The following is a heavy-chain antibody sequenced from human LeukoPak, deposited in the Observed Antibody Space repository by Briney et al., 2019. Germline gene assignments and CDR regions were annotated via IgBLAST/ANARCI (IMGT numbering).Heavy chain of an antibody. CDR3: ARVDDSSGYPYYYYYMDV. Sequence: ASETLSLTCAVYGGSFSGYYWSWIRQPPGKGLEWIGEINHSGSTNYNPSLKSRVTISVDTSKNQFSLKLSSVTAADTAVYYCARVDDSSGYPYYYYYMDVWGKGTTVTVSS. CDR2: INHSGST. CDR1: GGSFSGYY. J-gene: IGHJ6*03. V-gene: IGHV4-34*01. D-gene: IGHD3-22*01.